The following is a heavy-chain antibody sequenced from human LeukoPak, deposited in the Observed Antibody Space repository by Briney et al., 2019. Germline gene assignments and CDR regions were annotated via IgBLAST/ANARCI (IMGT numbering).Heavy chain of an antibody. J-gene: IGHJ4*02. CDR2: IRYDGSSK. D-gene: IGHD2-15*01. V-gene: IGHV3-30*02. CDR1: GFTFSTYV. CDR3: ASPVVVVATREVDY. Sequence: GGSLRLSCAASGFTFSTYVMHWVRQTPGKGLEWVSFIRYDGSSKYYADSARGRFTISRDSSTNTLYLQMNSLRAEDTAVYYCASPVVVVATREVDYWGQGTLVTVSS.